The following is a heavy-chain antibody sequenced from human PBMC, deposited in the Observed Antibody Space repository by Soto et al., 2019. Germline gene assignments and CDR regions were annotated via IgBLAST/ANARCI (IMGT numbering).Heavy chain of an antibody. CDR2: IYYSGST. V-gene: IGHV4-39*01. CDR3: ARQPLDIVVVPAAVYYYCGMDV. J-gene: IGHJ6*02. Sequence: SETLSLTCTVSGGSISSSSYYWGWIRQPPGKGLEWIGSIYYSGSTYYNPSLKSRVTISVDTSKNQFSLKLSSVTAADTAVYYCARQPLDIVVVPAAVYYYCGMDVWGQGTTVTVSS. D-gene: IGHD2-2*03. CDR1: GGSISSSSYY.